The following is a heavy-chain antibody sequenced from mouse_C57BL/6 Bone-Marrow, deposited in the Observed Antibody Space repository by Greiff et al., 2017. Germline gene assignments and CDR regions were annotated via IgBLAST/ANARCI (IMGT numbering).Heavy chain of an antibody. CDR2: INPNNGGT. CDR3: AREGGYYGSIYDWYFDG. Sequence: EVQLQQSGPELVKPGASVKIPCKASGYTFTDYNMDWVKQSHGKSLEWIGDINPNNGGTIYNQKFKGKATLTVDKSSSTAYMELRRLTSEDTAVYYCAREGGYYGSIYDWYFDGWGTGTTVTVSS. V-gene: IGHV1-18*01. J-gene: IGHJ1*03. CDR1: GYTFTDYN. D-gene: IGHD1-1*01.